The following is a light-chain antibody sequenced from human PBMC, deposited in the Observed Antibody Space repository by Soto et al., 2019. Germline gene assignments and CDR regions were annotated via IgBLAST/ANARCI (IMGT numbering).Light chain of an antibody. CDR3: QQYGSSPFT. CDR1: QRITSY. V-gene: IGKV3-20*01. J-gene: IGKJ3*01. CDR2: GAS. Sequence: EVVLTQSPATLSLSPGERATLSCRASQRITSYLAWYQQKPGQAPRLLIYGASSRATGIPDRFRGSGSGTDFTLTISRLEPEDYAVYYCQQYGSSPFTFGPGTKVDIK.